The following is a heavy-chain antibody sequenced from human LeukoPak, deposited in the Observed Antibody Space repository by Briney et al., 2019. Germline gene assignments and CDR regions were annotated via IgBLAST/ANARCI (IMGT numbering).Heavy chain of an antibody. D-gene: IGHD4-17*01. Sequence: GGSLRLSCAASGFIFSGHVMHWVRQAPGKGLEWVAVISYDGSNKYYADSVKGRFTISRDNSKNTLYLQMNSLRAEDTAVYYCARDQDYGGKSVADYWGQGTLVTVSS. CDR3: ARDQDYGGKSVADY. CDR1: GFIFSGHV. J-gene: IGHJ4*02. V-gene: IGHV3-30-3*01. CDR2: ISYDGSNK.